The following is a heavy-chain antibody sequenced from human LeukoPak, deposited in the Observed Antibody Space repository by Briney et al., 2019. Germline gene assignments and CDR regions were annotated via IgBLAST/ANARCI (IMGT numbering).Heavy chain of an antibody. V-gene: IGHV1-46*01. CDR2: INPTGGST. D-gene: IGHD3-22*01. CDR3: ARDPQYYYDGSGYSLVPYYFDS. CDR1: GYTFTSYC. Sequence: ASVRVSCKASGYTFTSYCLHWVRQAPGQGLEWMGIINPTGGSTSYPQKFQGRVTMTRDTSTSTVYMELSSLRSEDTAVYYCARDPQYYYDGSGYSLVPYYFDSWGRGTLVTVSS. J-gene: IGHJ4*02.